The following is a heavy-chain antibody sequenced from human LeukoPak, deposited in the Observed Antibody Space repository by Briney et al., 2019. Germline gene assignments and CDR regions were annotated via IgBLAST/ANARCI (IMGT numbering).Heavy chain of an antibody. J-gene: IGHJ6*03. CDR2: IRGSGVST. CDR3: AKVYVGAGSDYYYMDV. CDR1: GFTFSSYA. D-gene: IGHD3-10*01. Sequence: GGSLRLSRAASGFTFSSYAMSWVRQAPGKGLEWVSGIRGSGVSTYYADSVKGRFTISRDNSKNTLYLQMNSLRAEDTAVYYCAKVYVGAGSDYYYMDVWGKGTTATVSS. V-gene: IGHV3-23*01.